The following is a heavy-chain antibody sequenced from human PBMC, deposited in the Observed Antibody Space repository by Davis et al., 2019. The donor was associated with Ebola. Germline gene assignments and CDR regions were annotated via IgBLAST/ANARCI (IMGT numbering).Heavy chain of an antibody. CDR3: ARVALAGDPDY. D-gene: IGHD4-17*01. J-gene: IGHJ4*02. Sequence: GESLKISCAASGFTFSSYGMHWVRPAPGKGLEWVAVIWYDGSNKYYADSVKGRFTISRDNSKNTLYLQMNSLRAEDTAVYYCARVALAGDPDYWGQGTLVTVSS. V-gene: IGHV3-33*01. CDR2: IWYDGSNK. CDR1: GFTFSSYG.